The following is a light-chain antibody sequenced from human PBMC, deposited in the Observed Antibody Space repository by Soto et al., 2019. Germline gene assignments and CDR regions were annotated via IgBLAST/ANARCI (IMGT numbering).Light chain of an antibody. Sequence: QSVLTQPASVSGSPGQSITISCTGTSSDVGGYNYVSWFQQHPGKAPKLTIYVVSNRPSGISNRFSGSKSGNTASLTISGLQAEDEADYYCSSYTTSSSWVFGGGTKLTVL. CDR3: SSYTTSSSWV. V-gene: IGLV2-14*01. J-gene: IGLJ3*02. CDR1: SSDVGGYNY. CDR2: VVS.